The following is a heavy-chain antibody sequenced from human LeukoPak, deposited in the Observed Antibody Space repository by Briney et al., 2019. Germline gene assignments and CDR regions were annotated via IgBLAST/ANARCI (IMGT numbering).Heavy chain of an antibody. CDR3: AELGITMIGGV. V-gene: IGHV3-23*01. D-gene: IGHD3-10*02. Sequence: GGSLRLSCAASGFTFSSYAMSWVRQAPGKGLEWVSAISGSGGSTYYADSLKGRFTISRDNSKNTLYLQMTSLRVEDTALYYCAELGITMIGGVWGKGTTVTISS. CDR2: ISGSGGST. CDR1: GFTFSSYA. J-gene: IGHJ6*04.